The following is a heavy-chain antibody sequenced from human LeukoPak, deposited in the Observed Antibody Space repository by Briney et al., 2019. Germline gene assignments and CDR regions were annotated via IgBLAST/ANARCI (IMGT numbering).Heavy chain of an antibody. V-gene: IGHV4-34*01. CDR3: ARGRKDYDFWRAPGPYYYYGMDV. CDR1: GGSFSGYY. Sequence: SETLSLTCAVYGGSFSGYYWSWIRQPPGKGLEWIGEINHSGSTNYNPSLKSRVTISVDTSKNQFSLKLSSVTAADTAVYYCARGRKDYDFWRAPGPYYYYGMDVWGQGTTVTVSS. J-gene: IGHJ6*02. D-gene: IGHD3-3*01. CDR2: INHSGST.